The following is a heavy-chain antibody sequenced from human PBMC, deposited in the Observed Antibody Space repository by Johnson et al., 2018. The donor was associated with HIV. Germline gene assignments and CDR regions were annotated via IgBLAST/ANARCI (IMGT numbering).Heavy chain of an antibody. V-gene: IGHV3-20*04. CDR2: ISWDGGST. J-gene: IGHJ3*02. D-gene: IGHD6-13*01. CDR3: ARGAYSSSWHASDAFDI. Sequence: VQLVESGGGFVKAGGSLRLSCVASGFTFDDYGMTWVRQAPGKGLEWVSGISWDGGSTAYADSVKGRFSISRDNGKNSLYLQMNSLRAEDTAVYYCARGAYSSSWHASDAFDIWGQGTMVTVSS. CDR1: GFTFDDYG.